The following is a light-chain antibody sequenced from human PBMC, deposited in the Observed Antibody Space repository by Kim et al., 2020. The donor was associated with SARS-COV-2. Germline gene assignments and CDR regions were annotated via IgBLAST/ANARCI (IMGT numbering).Light chain of an antibody. V-gene: IGLV1-47*02. J-gene: IGLJ2*01. CDR2: TNN. Sequence: QSVLTQPPSASGTPGQRVTISCSGSSSNIGRNYVMWYQQLPGMAPKLLIFTNNQRSSGVPDRFSGSKSGTSASLAISGLRSEDEADYYCATWDDSLSGRVFGGGTQLTVL. CDR3: ATWDDSLSGRV. CDR1: SSNIGRNY.